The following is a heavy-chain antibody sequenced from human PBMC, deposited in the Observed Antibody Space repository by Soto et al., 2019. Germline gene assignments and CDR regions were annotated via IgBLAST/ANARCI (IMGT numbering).Heavy chain of an antibody. CDR2: IYYSGST. Sequence: PSETLSLTCTVSGGSISSYYWSWIRQPPGKGLEWIGYIYYSGSTNYNPSLKSRVTISVDTSKNQFSLKLSSVTAADTAVYYCASYSGSSPYYFDYWGQGTLVTVSS. CDR3: ASYSGSSPYYFDY. CDR1: GGSISSYY. V-gene: IGHV4-59*01. D-gene: IGHD1-26*01. J-gene: IGHJ4*02.